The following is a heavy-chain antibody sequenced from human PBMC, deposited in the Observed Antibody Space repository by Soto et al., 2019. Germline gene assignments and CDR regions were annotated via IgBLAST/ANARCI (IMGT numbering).Heavy chain of an antibody. J-gene: IGHJ4*02. CDR1: GFTVTSNG. D-gene: IGHD3-10*01. CDR3: AKKVNSGSGSQFFDY. Sequence: PGGSLRLSCGVSGFTVTSNGVSWVRQAPGKGLEWVSAISPNGQGIWYADAVRGRFTISRDNSKNTLFLQMNSLRAEDTAIYYCAKKVNSGSGSQFFDYWGQGTLVTVSS. CDR2: ISPNGQGI. V-gene: IGHV3-23*01.